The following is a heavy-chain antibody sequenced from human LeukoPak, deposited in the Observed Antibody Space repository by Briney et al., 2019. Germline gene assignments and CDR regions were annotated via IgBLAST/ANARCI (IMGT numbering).Heavy chain of an antibody. J-gene: IGHJ4*02. CDR2: ISSSSSYI. D-gene: IGHD3-9*01. V-gene: IGHV3-21*01. Sequence: GGSLRLSCAASGFTFSSYSMNWVRQAPGKGLEWVSSISSSSSYIYYADSVKGRFTISRDNAKNSLYLQMNSLKAEDTAVYYCARDNDLLRYFDWPLDYWGQGTLVTVSS. CDR1: GFTFSSYS. CDR3: ARDNDLLRYFDWPLDY.